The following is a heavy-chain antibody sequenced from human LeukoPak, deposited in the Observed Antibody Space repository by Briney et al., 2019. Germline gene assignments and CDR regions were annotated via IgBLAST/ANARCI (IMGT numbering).Heavy chain of an antibody. V-gene: IGHV1-69-2*01. Sequence: ASAKISCKVSGYTFTDYYMHWVQQAPGKGLEWMGLVDPEDGETIYAEKFQGRVTITADTSTDTAYMELSSLRSEDTAVYYCATNQQRWLQWNYWGQGTLVTVSS. CDR1: GYTFTDYY. CDR2: VDPEDGET. J-gene: IGHJ4*02. D-gene: IGHD5-24*01. CDR3: ATNQQRWLQWNY.